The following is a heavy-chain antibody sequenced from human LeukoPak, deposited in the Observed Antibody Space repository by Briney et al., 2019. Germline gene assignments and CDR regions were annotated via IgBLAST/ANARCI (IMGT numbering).Heavy chain of an antibody. CDR1: GFSFSDYY. Sequence: GGSLRLSCAASGFSFSDYYMTWIRQAPGKGLEWVSHISSSGSAIYYADSVKGRFTMPRDNAKNSLSLQMNSLRVEDTAVYYCARCGRGFSYGSSDYWGQGTLVTVSS. D-gene: IGHD5-18*01. CDR2: ISSSGSAI. J-gene: IGHJ4*02. V-gene: IGHV3-11*01. CDR3: ARCGRGFSYGSSDY.